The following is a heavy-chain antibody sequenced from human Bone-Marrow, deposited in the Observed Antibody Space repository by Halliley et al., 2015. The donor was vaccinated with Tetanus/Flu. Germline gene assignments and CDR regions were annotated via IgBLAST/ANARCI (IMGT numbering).Heavy chain of an antibody. CDR2: MNPGDSDT. J-gene: IGHJ4*02. CDR3: ASLGDDWDQYYFDY. Sequence: QLVQSGAEVKKTGESLKISCRCSGYRFTNYWIAWVRQMPGKGLEYMGMMNPGDSDTRYSPPFQGQVTISADESISTAYLQWSSLEASDTAMYYCASLGDDWDQYYFDYWGQGTLVSVPS. CDR1: GYRFTNYW. V-gene: IGHV5-51*01. D-gene: IGHD2-21*02.